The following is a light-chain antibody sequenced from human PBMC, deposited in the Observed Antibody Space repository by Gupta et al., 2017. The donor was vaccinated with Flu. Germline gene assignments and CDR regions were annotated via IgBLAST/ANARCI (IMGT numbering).Light chain of an antibody. CDR2: AAS. J-gene: IGKJ1*01. Sequence: PSSLSASVRDRVTITCRASQSITTYLNWYQQKPGKVPKLLIYAASNLQSGVPSRFGGSGSGTHFTLTISSLQPEDFATYYCQQTDSTFWTFGQGTKVEVK. V-gene: IGKV1-39*01. CDR1: QSITTY. CDR3: QQTDSTFWT.